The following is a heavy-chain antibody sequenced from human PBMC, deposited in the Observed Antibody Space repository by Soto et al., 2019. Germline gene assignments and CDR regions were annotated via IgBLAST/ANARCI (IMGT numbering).Heavy chain of an antibody. J-gene: IGHJ4*02. CDR3: TTDPLAYCGGDCYREYYFDY. Sequence: GGSLRLSCAASGFTFSNAWMSWFRQAPGKGLEWVGRIKSKTDGGTTDYAAPVKGRFTISRDDSKNTLYLQMNSLKTEDTAVYYCTTDPLAYCGGDCYREYYFDYWGQGTLVTVSS. V-gene: IGHV3-15*01. CDR1: GFTFSNAW. CDR2: IKSKTDGGTT. D-gene: IGHD2-21*02.